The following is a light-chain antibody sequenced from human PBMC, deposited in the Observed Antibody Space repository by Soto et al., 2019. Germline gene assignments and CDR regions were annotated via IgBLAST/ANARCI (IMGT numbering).Light chain of an antibody. CDR2: DNY. V-gene: IGLV1-51*01. CDR1: NSNIGNNY. Sequence: QSVLTQSPSVSAAPRQRVTISCFGSNSNIGNNYVSWYQQLPGAAPKLLIYDNYSRPSGIPCRFSGSKSGTSATLGITGLQTEDEADYYCATWDSSLNVVVFGGGTKLTVL. CDR3: ATWDSSLNVVV. J-gene: IGLJ2*01.